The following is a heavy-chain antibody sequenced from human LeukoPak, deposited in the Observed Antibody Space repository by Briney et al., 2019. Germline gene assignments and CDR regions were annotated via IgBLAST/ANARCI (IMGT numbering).Heavy chain of an antibody. CDR1: GFTFSDYY. D-gene: IGHD3-22*01. Sequence: GGSLRLSCAASGFTFSDYYMSWIRQAPGKGLEWVSYISSSGSTIYYADSVKGRFTISRDNAKNSLYLQMNSLRAEDTAVYYCARDGQDYYDSSGSYYYYYMDVWGKGTTVTISS. V-gene: IGHV3-11*01. CDR3: ARDGQDYYDSSGSYYYYYMDV. J-gene: IGHJ6*03. CDR2: ISSSGSTI.